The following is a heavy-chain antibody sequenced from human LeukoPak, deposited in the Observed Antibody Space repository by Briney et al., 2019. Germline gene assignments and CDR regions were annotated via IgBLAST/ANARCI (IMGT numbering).Heavy chain of an antibody. V-gene: IGHV5-51*01. D-gene: IGHD5/OR15-5a*01. CDR2: TYPGDSDT. CDR3: ARAGTIVSGTLGTTFDY. CDR1: VYSFTNYY. Sequence: GESLKISCKASVYSFTNYYSGWVRHMPGKGLGGMGVTYPGDSDTKYSPSFQGHVTTSAPKSTNTPHPQWSSASGSDSAIFYCARAGTIVSGTLGTTFDYWGQGTLLTVSS. J-gene: IGHJ4*02.